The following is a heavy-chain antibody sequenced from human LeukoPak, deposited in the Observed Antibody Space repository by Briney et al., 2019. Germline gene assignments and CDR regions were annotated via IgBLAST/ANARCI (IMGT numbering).Heavy chain of an antibody. CDR1: GFTFDDYA. CDR3: AKDLTMVRGVYFDY. Sequence: GGSLRLSCAASGFTFDDYAMRWVRQAPWKGLEWVSGISWNSGTIGYADSVKGRFTISRDNAKNSLYLQMNSLRVEDTALYYCAKDLTMVRGVYFDYWGQGTLVTVSS. CDR2: ISWNSGTI. D-gene: IGHD3-10*01. V-gene: IGHV3-9*01. J-gene: IGHJ4*02.